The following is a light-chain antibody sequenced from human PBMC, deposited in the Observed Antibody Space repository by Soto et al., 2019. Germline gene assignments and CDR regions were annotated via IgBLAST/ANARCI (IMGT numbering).Light chain of an antibody. CDR3: QQDGSSRT. V-gene: IGKV3-20*01. J-gene: IGKJ1*01. CDR1: QSVDSNY. Sequence: EIVLTQSPGTLSLSPGERATLSCRASQSVDSNYLAWYQQKPGQAPRLLIYGASSRATGIPDRFSGSGSGTEFTLTISRLEPEDFALYYCQQDGSSRTFGQGTKVEIK. CDR2: GAS.